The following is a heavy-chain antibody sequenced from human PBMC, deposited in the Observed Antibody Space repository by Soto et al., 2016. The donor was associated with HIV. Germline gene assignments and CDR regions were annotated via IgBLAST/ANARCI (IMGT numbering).Heavy chain of an antibody. Sequence: QFQLVQSGAEVRKPGASVRVSCRTSGYTFTDYYIHWVRQAPGQGLEWMGWINPKSGGTNYAQKFQGRVTMTRDTSISTAYMLLTDLRSGDTAIYYCARDWTRRGYSGYDCAFDIWAKGQWSPSLQ. CDR2: INPKSGGT. D-gene: IGHD5-12*01. J-gene: IGHJ3*02. CDR3: ARDWTRRGYSGYDCAFDI. CDR1: GYTFTDYY. V-gene: IGHV1-2*02.